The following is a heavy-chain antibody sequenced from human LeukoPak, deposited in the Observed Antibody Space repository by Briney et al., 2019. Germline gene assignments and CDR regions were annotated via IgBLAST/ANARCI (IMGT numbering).Heavy chain of an antibody. CDR2: ISGSGGST. J-gene: IGHJ3*02. CDR1: GFTFSSYA. D-gene: IGHD4-17*01. CDR3: AKTPRPDDYADYGVAFDI. V-gene: IGHV3-23*01. Sequence: PGGSLRLSCAASGFTFSSYAMSWVRQAPGKGLEWVSAISGSGGSTYYADSVKGRFTISRDNSKNTLYLQMNSLRAEDTAVYYCAKTPRPDDYADYGVAFDIWGQGTIVTVSS.